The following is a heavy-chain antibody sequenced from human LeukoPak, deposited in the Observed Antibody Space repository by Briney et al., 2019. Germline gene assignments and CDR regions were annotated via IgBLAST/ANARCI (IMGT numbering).Heavy chain of an antibody. CDR3: ARTSKVTIVMDI. D-gene: IGHD3-16*01. V-gene: IGHV3-13*04. J-gene: IGHJ3*02. Sequence: GGSVCLKCAAYTFTNKGLDLLWECQAKGKGLEWVSAIDTAGNTFYPGSVKGRFTISRENAKDSLYLQMNHVRAGDTALYFCARTSKVTIVMDICCQGTMVTVSS. CDR1: TFTNKGLD. CDR2: IDTAGNT.